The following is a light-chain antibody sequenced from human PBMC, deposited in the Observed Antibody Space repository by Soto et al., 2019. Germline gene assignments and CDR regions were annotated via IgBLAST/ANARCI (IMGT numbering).Light chain of an antibody. V-gene: IGLV2-23*03. CDR1: SSDVGSYNL. CDR3: CSYAGSSTFVV. Sequence: QPVLTQPASVSGSPGQSITISCTGTSSDVGSYNLVSWYQQHPDKAPKLMIYDGSKRPSGVSNRFSGSKSGNTASLTISGLQAEDEADYYCCSYAGSSTFVVFGGGTQLTVL. J-gene: IGLJ2*01. CDR2: DGS.